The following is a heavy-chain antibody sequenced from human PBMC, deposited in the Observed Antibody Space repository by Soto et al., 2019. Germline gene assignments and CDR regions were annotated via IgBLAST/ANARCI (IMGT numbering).Heavy chain of an antibody. Sequence: ASVKVSCKASGYTFTSYGISWVRQAPGQGLEWMGWISAYNGNTNYAQKLQDRVTMTTDTSTSTAYMELRSLRSDDTAVYYCARDDYGDYAETYYYYGMDVWGQGTTVTVSS. D-gene: IGHD4-17*01. CDR3: ARDDYGDYAETYYYYGMDV. CDR1: GYTFTSYG. J-gene: IGHJ6*02. V-gene: IGHV1-18*04. CDR2: ISAYNGNT.